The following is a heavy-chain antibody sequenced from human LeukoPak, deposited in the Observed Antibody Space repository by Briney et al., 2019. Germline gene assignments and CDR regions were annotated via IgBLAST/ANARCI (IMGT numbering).Heavy chain of an antibody. CDR1: GFPFSSYW. V-gene: IGHV3-7*05. CDR2: IKEDGSEK. J-gene: IGHJ4*02. Sequence: PGGSLRLSCAASGFPFSSYWMSWVRQAPGKGLEWEANIKEDGSEKYYVDSVKGRFTISRDNAKNSLYLQMNSLRAEDTAVYYCARDSSPGYYDYVWGTYPRYWGQGTLVTVPS. D-gene: IGHD3-16*02. CDR3: ARDSSPGYYDYVWGTYPRY.